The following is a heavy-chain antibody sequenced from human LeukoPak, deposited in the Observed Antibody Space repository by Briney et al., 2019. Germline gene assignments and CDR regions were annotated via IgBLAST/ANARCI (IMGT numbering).Heavy chain of an antibody. CDR2: IKQNGSEK. V-gene: IGHV3-7*01. CDR3: ARDPGRLLQFSHFDY. D-gene: IGHD5-24*01. CDR1: GFTFSSYW. J-gene: IGHJ4*02. Sequence: GGSLRLSCAASGFTFSSYWMSWVRQAPGKGLEWVANIKQNGSEKYYVYSEKRLFTISRDYDKNLLFLQINSITAEATAVYYSARDPGRLLQFSHFDYWGQGTLVTVSS.